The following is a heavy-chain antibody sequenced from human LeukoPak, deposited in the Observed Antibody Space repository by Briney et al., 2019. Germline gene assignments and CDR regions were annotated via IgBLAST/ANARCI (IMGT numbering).Heavy chain of an antibody. Sequence: GGALRLSCAASGVTFSSYAMSWIRQAPGKGREWVSYISSSGSTIYYADSVKGRFTISRDNAKNSLYLQMNSLRAEDTAVYYCARGLYSGYLNAFDIWGQGTMVTVSS. CDR3: ARGLYSGYLNAFDI. D-gene: IGHD5-12*01. V-gene: IGHV3-11*01. CDR2: ISSSGSTI. J-gene: IGHJ3*02. CDR1: GVTFSSYA.